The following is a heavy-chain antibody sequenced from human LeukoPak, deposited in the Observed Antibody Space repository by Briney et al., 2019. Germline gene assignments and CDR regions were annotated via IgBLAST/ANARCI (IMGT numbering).Heavy chain of an antibody. CDR3: ARDLTGGYYFDY. Sequence: SETLSLTCTVSGGSISSGSYYWSWIRQPAGKGLEWIGRIYTSGSTNYNPSLKSRVTISVDTSKNQFSLKLSSVTAADTAVYYCARDLTGGYYFDYWGQGTLVTVSS. V-gene: IGHV4-61*02. J-gene: IGHJ4*02. CDR2: IYTSGST. CDR1: GGSISSGSYY. D-gene: IGHD7-27*01.